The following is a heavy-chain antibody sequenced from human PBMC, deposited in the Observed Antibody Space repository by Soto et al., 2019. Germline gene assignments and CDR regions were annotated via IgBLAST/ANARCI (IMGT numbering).Heavy chain of an antibody. CDR2: ISSSSSYI. CDR3: ARDSYYGSGSSDY. D-gene: IGHD3-10*01. CDR1: GFTFSSYS. V-gene: IGHV3-21*01. J-gene: IGHJ4*02. Sequence: EVQLVESGGGLVKPGGSLRLSCAASGFTFSSYSMNWVRQAPGKGLEWVSSISSSSSYIYYADSVKGRFTISRDNAKNSLDLQMNSLRAEDRAVYYCARDSYYGSGSSDYWGQGALVTVSS.